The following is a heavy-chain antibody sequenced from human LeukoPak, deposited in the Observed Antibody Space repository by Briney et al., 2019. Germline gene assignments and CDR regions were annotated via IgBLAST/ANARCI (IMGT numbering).Heavy chain of an antibody. CDR1: GGSNSSSSYY. J-gene: IGHJ2*01. CDR2: IYYSGST. D-gene: IGHD3-10*01. Sequence: SETLSLTCTVSGGSNSSSSYYWGWIRRPPGKGLEWIGSIYYSGSTYYNPSLKSRVTISVDTSKNQFSLKLSSVTAADTAVYYCARRGVGAAPLFYWYFDLWGRGTLVTVSS. CDR3: ARRGVGAAPLFYWYFDL. V-gene: IGHV4-39*07.